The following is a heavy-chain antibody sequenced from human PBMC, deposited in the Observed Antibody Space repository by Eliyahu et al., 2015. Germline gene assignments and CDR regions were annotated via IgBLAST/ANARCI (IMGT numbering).Heavy chain of an antibody. D-gene: IGHD3-3*01. Sequence: EVQLLESGGGLVQPGGSLRLPXAAPGFTFSSYAMCWGRQGPGKGVGWVSAISGSGGSTYYADSVKGRFTISRDNSKNTLYLQMNSLRAEDTAVYYCAKNGRFLEWLFYYWGQGTLVTVSS. CDR1: GFTFSSYA. J-gene: IGHJ4*02. CDR3: AKNGRFLEWLFYY. CDR2: ISGSGGST. V-gene: IGHV3-23*01.